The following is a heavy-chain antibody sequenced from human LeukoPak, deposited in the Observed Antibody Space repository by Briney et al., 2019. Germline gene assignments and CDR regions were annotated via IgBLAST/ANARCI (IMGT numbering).Heavy chain of an antibody. V-gene: IGHV1-69*05. CDR3: ARDPEGATGDGDY. CDR2: IIPIFGAA. CDR1: GGTFSSYA. J-gene: IGHJ4*02. D-gene: IGHD7-27*01. Sequence: SVKVSCKASGGTFSSYAISWVRQAPGQGLEWMGGIIPIFGAANYAQKFQIRVTITTDESTSTAYRELSSVRSEDTAVYYCARDPEGATGDGDYWGQGTLVTVSS.